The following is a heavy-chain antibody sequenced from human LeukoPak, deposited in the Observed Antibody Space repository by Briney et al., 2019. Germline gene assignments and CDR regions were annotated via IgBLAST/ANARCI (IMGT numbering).Heavy chain of an antibody. J-gene: IGHJ4*02. V-gene: IGHV4-59*01. D-gene: IGHD6-19*01. Sequence: SETLSPTCTVSGGSISSYYWSWIRQPPGKGLEWIGYIYDSGSTNYNPSLKSRVTISVDTSKNQFSLKLSSVTAADTAVYYCARGVAGNFDYWGQGTLVTVSS. CDR1: GGSISSYY. CDR3: ARGVAGNFDY. CDR2: IYDSGST.